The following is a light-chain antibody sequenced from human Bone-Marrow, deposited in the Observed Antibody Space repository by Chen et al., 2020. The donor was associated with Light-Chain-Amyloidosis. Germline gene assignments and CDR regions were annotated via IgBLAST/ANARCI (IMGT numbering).Light chain of an antibody. Sequence: QSALTQPASVSGSPGQSITISCTGTSSDLGCDTHVSWYPQHLDKAPKLMIYEFPNRPSWVPVRCSGSKSDDTTSLTISRLQTEDEDNYFCSSYTMTNALVFGSGTRVTVL. CDR2: EFP. CDR1: SSDLGCDTH. CDR3: SSYTMTNALV. J-gene: IGLJ1*01. V-gene: IGLV2-14*01.